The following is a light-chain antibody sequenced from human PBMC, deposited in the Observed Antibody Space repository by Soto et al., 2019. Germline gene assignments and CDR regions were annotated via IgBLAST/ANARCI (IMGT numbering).Light chain of an antibody. Sequence: DIQMTQSPSSVSASVGDRVTITCRASQGISSWLAWYQQKPGKAPKLLVYAASSSHSGATSRFRGRGSLTAFTLTICSLQPEDFATYYGQQANSFPLTFGGGTKVEIK. CDR3: QQANSFPLT. J-gene: IGKJ4*02. V-gene: IGKV1-12*01. CDR2: AAS. CDR1: QGISSW.